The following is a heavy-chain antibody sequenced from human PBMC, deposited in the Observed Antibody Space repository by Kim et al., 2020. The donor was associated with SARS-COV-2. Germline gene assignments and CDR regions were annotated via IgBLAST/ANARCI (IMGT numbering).Heavy chain of an antibody. J-gene: IGHJ5*02. CDR3: ARDPRGSGSGYYHWFDP. D-gene: IGHD3-3*01. V-gene: IGHV3-11*06. Sequence: VKGRFTISRDNAKNSLYLQMNSLRAEDTAVYYCARDPRGSGSGYYHWFDPWGQGTLVTVSS.